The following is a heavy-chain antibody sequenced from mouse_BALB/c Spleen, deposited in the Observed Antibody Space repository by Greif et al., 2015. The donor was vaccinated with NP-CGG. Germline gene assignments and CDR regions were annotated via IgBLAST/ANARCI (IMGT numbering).Heavy chain of an antibody. V-gene: IGHV1-14*01. Sequence: VQLKQSGPELVKPGASVKMSCKASGYTFTSYVMHWVKQKPGQGLEWIGYINPYNDGTKYNEKFKGKATLTSDKSSSTAYMELSSLTSEDSAVYYCARYYGSTPAWFAYWGQGTLVTVSA. CDR1: GYTFTSYV. CDR3: ARYYGSTPAWFAY. J-gene: IGHJ3*01. D-gene: IGHD1-1*01. CDR2: INPYNDGT.